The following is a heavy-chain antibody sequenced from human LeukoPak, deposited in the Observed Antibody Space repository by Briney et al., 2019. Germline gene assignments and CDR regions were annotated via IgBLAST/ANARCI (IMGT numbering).Heavy chain of an antibody. CDR3: ARTRKDFFDY. V-gene: IGHV4-59*12. J-gene: IGHJ4*02. CDR2: IYYSGSP. CDR1: GGSLSSYY. Sequence: SETLSLTCTVSGGSLSSYYWSWIRQPPGKGLEWIAYIYYSGSPNYNPSLSSRVTISVDTSKNQFSLKLSSATAADTAVYYCARTRKDFFDYWGQGALVTVSS.